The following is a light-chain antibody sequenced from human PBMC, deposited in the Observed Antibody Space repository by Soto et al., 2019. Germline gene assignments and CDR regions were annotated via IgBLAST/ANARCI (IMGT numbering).Light chain of an antibody. J-gene: IGKJ2*01. CDR2: AAS. CDR1: QGISNY. Sequence: AIRMTQSPSSFSASTGDRVTITCRASQGISNYLAWYQQKPGKAPNLLIHAASTLQSGVPSRFSGSGSGTDFTLTISYLQSEDFATYFCQQYYSYPPIFGQGTKLEIK. V-gene: IGKV1-8*01. CDR3: QQYYSYPPI.